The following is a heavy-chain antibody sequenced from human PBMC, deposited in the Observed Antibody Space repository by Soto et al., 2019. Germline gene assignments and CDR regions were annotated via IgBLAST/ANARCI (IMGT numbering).Heavy chain of an antibody. V-gene: IGHV4-4*02. CDR3: AAAPGY. CDR2: IYHGGST. Sequence: PSETLSLTCTVSGDSISSTRWWSWVRQSPGKGLEWIGDIYHGGSTNYNPSLKTRVTISVDTSKNQFSLRLTSVTAADTAVYYCAAAPGYWGQGTLVTVSS. J-gene: IGHJ4*02. CDR1: GDSISSTRW. D-gene: IGHD2-15*01.